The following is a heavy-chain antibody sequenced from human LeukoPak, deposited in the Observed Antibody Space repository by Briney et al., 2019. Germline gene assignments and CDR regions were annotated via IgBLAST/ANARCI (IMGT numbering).Heavy chain of an antibody. CDR1: GYTFTNYG. CDR3: ARDPEQWLVLNWFDP. J-gene: IGHJ5*02. V-gene: IGHV1-18*01. D-gene: IGHD6-19*01. Sequence: ASVKFSCKASGYTFTNYGISWVRQAPGQGLEWMGWISAYNGKTNYAQNLQGRVTMTTDTSTSTAYMELRSLRSDDTAVYYCARDPEQWLVLNWFDPWGQGTLVTVSS. CDR2: ISAYNGKT.